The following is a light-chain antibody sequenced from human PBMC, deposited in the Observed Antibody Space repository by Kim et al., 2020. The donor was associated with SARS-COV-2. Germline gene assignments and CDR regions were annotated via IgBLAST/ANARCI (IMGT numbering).Light chain of an antibody. CDR1: QTVRTN. Sequence: EIVMTQSPATLSVSPGERATLSCRASQTVRTNLVWYQQKPGQAPRVLIDLASNRATGIPARFSGSGSGTDFTLTISRLRSDDVAVYYCQQRNAWPLTCGGGTKVDIK. J-gene: IGKJ4*01. CDR2: LAS. CDR3: QQRNAWPLT. V-gene: IGKV3-15*01.